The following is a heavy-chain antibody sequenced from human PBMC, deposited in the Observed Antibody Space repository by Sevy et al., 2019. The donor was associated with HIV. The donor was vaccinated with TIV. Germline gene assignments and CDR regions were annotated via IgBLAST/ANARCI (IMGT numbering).Heavy chain of an antibody. CDR1: GFTFSSDA. Sequence: GGSLRLSCAASGFTFSSDAMSWVRQAPGKGLEWVSAISGSGGSTYYENSVKGTFTISRDNSENTLYRQMNSLRAEDTAVYYCAKAPRSGSFYYFDYWGQGTLVTVSS. D-gene: IGHD6-13*01. CDR3: AKAPRSGSFYYFDY. J-gene: IGHJ4*02. CDR2: ISGSGGST. V-gene: IGHV3-23*01.